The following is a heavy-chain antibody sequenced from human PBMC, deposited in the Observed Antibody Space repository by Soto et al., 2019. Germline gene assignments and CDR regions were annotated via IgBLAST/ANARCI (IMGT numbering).Heavy chain of an antibody. CDR2: ISGSGGST. Sequence: PGGSLRLSCAASGFAFSSYAMSWVRQAPGKGQERVSAISGSGGSTYYADSVKGRFTISRDNSKNTLYLQMNSLRAEDTAEYYCANLYFGQYQLGQYYYYGMDVWGQGTTVTVSS. J-gene: IGHJ6*02. V-gene: IGHV3-23*01. CDR1: GFAFSSYA. CDR3: ANLYFGQYQLGQYYYYGMDV. D-gene: IGHD2-2*01.